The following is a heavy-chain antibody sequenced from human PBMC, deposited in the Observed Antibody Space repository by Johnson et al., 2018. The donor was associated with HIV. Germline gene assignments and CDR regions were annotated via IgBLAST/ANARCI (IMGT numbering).Heavy chain of an antibody. D-gene: IGHD3-3*01. CDR1: GFPFSTYA. J-gene: IGHJ3*02. CDR3: ARDRGRTSHFGVVIMDAFDI. V-gene: IGHV3-30*04. CDR2: ISYDGRNK. Sequence: QVQLVESGGGVVQTGRSLRLSCAAPGFPFSTYAMHWVRQSPGKGLEWVAVISYDGRNKYYADSLKGRFTIPRDNSKTTLYLQMNSLSAEDTALYYCARDRGRTSHFGVVIMDAFDIWGQGTMVTVAS.